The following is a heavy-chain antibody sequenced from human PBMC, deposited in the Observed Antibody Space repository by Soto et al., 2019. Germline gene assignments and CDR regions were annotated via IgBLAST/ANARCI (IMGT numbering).Heavy chain of an antibody. CDR2: ISHDGNRH. CDR1: GFSFSNYG. V-gene: IGHV3-30*18. J-gene: IGHJ3*01. CDR3: VKSQERSAQYFAVVITAFDV. D-gene: IGHD3-22*01. Sequence: PGGSLRLSCEGSGFSFSNYGIHWVRQAPVKGLERVAGISHDGNRHYLADSVRGRFTISRDNSKNTVFLHMTSLRREDSAVYHCVKSQERSAQYFAVVITAFDVWGQGTVVAVSS.